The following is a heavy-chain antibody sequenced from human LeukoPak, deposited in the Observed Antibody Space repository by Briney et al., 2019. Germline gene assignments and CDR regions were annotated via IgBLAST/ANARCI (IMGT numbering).Heavy chain of an antibody. CDR2: ITSRVTYK. Sequence: GRTLRLSCAVSGVTSTSYSTSCVCDSPRKGLGWGSSITSRVTYKYYADPVRGQFTISKNNAKNSLYLQMNSLRAQTTPVYNCAKGKDSVAGATNDYWGEGALGTASS. J-gene: IGHJ4*02. CDR3: AKGKDSVAGATNDY. CDR1: GVTSTSYS. D-gene: IGHD6-19*01. V-gene: IGHV3-21*01.